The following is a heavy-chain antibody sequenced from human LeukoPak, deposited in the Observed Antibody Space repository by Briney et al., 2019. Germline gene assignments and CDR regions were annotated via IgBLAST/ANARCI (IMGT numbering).Heavy chain of an antibody. Sequence: SETLSLTCTVSGGSISSYYWSWIRQPAGKGLEWIGSIYYSGSTYYNPSLKSRVTISVDTSKNQFSLKLSSVTAADTAVYYCASTLIAARLFDIWGQGTMVTVSS. CDR3: ASTLIAARLFDI. V-gene: IGHV4-59*05. CDR2: IYYSGST. J-gene: IGHJ3*02. D-gene: IGHD6-6*01. CDR1: GGSISSYY.